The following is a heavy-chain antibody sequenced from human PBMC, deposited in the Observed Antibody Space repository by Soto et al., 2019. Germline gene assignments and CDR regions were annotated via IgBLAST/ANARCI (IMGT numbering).Heavy chain of an antibody. CDR1: GGSISSYY. CDR2: IYYSGST. Sequence: SETLSLTCTVSGGSISSYYWSWIRQPPGKGLEWIGYIYYSGSTNYNPSLKSRVTISVDTSKNQFSLKLNSMTAADTAVYYCARHNYGSGSTYFDYWGQGTLVTVPS. CDR3: ARHNYGSGSTYFDY. V-gene: IGHV4-59*08. J-gene: IGHJ4*02. D-gene: IGHD3-10*01.